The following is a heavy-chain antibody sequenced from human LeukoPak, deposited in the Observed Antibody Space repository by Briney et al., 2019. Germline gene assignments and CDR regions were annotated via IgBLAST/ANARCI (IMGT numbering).Heavy chain of an antibody. D-gene: IGHD1-14*01. Sequence: GGSLRLSCAASGFTFSSYAMGWVRQAPGKGLEWVSDVSGSGGSTNYADSVRGRFTISRDSSKNTLYLQMNSLRVDDTAVYYCAKGPTAGTWGQGTLVTVSS. J-gene: IGHJ5*02. V-gene: IGHV3-23*01. CDR3: AKGPTAGT. CDR1: GFTFSSYA. CDR2: VSGSGGST.